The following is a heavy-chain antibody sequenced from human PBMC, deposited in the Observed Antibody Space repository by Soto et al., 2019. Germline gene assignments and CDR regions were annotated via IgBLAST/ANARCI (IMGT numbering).Heavy chain of an antibody. J-gene: IGHJ6*02. Sequence: PGGSLRLSCTASGFTFGDYAMSWFRQAPGKGLEWVGFIRSKAYGGTTEYAASVKGRFTISRDDSKSIAYLQMNSLKTEDTAVYYCTRDAPHYDILTGYYSYYYYGMDVWGQGTTVTVS. CDR1: GFTFGDYA. V-gene: IGHV3-49*03. D-gene: IGHD3-9*01. CDR3: TRDAPHYDILTGYYSYYYYGMDV. CDR2: IRSKAYGGTT.